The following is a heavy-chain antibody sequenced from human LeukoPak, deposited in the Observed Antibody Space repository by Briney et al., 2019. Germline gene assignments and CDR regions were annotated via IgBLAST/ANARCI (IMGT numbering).Heavy chain of an antibody. CDR2: IWYDGSNK. CDR3: AKVAAAGHLDY. Sequence: GGSLRLSCAASGFTFSSYGMHWVRQAPGKGLEWVAVIWYDGSNKYYADSVKGRFTISRDNSKNTLYLQMNSLRAEDTAVYYCAKVAAAGHLDYWGQGTLVTVSS. CDR1: GFTFSSYG. V-gene: IGHV3-30*02. J-gene: IGHJ4*02. D-gene: IGHD6-13*01.